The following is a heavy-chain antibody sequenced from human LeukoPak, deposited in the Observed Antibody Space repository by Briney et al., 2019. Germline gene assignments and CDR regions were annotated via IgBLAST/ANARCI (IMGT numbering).Heavy chain of an antibody. V-gene: IGHV1-2*02. CDR2: INPNSGGT. J-gene: IGHJ4*02. CDR1: GYTFTGYY. Sequence: ASVKISCKASGYTFTGYYMHWVRQAPGQGLEWMGGINPNSGGTKYAQKFQGRVTMTRDTSISTAYRELSRLRSDDTAVYYCARVLEIEAAGNDYWGQGTLVTVSS. D-gene: IGHD6-13*01. CDR3: ARVLEIEAAGNDY.